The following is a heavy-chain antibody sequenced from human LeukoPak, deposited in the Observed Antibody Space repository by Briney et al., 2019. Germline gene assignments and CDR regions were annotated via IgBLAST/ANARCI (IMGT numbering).Heavy chain of an antibody. V-gene: IGHV3-48*03. D-gene: IGHD3-22*01. CDR1: GFTFSSYE. J-gene: IGHJ4*02. Sequence: SGGSLRLSCTASGFTFSSYEMHWVRQAPGKGLEWVSYISSGDSTIYYADSVKGRFTISRDNAKNSLYLQMNSLRPEDTAFYFCARGLMGGYPRFDYWGQGTLVTVSS. CDR3: ARGLMGGYPRFDY. CDR2: ISSGDSTI.